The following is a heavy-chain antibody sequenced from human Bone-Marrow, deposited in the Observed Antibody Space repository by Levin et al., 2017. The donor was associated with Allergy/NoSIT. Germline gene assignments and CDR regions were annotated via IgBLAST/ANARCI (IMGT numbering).Heavy chain of an antibody. CDR1: TYSISSGYY. D-gene: IGHD1-26*01. CDR3: AREFRSGDPFDS. J-gene: IGHJ4*02. Sequence: SETLSLTCTVSTYSISSGYYWGWIRQPPGKGLEWIGSMYHSGSTFYSPSLKSRVTISLDTSKNQFSLELSSVTAADTAVFYCAREFRSGDPFDSWGQGTLVTVSS. V-gene: IGHV4-38-2*02. CDR2: MYHSGST.